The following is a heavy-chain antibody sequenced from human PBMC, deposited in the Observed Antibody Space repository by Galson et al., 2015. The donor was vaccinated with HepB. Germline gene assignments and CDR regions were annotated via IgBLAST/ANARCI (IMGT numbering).Heavy chain of an antibody. V-gene: IGHV3-23*01. Sequence: SLRLSCAASGFTFSSYAMSWVRQAPGKGLEWVSAISGSGGSTYYADSVKGRFTISRDNSKNTLYLQMNSLRAEDTAVYYCAKVGLRYFDWLSHADYWGQGTLVTVSS. CDR1: GFTFSSYA. J-gene: IGHJ4*02. CDR3: AKVGLRYFDWLSHADY. D-gene: IGHD3-9*01. CDR2: ISGSGGST.